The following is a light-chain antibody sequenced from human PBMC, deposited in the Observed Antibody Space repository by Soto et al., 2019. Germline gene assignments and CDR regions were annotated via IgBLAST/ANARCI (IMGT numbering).Light chain of an antibody. J-gene: IGKJ1*01. V-gene: IGKV1-39*01. CDR1: QSISSY. Sequence: DIQMTQSPSSLSASVGDRVTITCRASQSISSYLNWYQQKPGKAPKILIYAASSLQSGVPSRFSGRGSGTDFTLTISSLQPEDFATYHCQQSYSTPRTFGQGTKVDI. CDR2: AAS. CDR3: QQSYSTPRT.